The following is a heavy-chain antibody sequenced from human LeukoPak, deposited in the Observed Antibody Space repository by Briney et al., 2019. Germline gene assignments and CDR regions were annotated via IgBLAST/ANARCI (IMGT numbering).Heavy chain of an antibody. CDR1: GFTFSSYA. J-gene: IGHJ5*02. V-gene: IGHV3-30-3*01. D-gene: IGHD1-26*01. CDR3: AREGPSSGSYDCFDP. CDR2: ISYDGSNK. Sequence: GRSLRLSCAASGFTFSSYAMHWVRQAPGKGLEWVAVISYDGSNKYYADSVKGRFTISRDNSKNTLYLQMNSLRAGDTAVYYCAREGPSSGSYDCFDPWGQGTLVTVSS.